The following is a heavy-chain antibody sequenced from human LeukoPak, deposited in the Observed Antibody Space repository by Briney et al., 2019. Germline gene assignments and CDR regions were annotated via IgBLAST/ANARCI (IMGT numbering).Heavy chain of an antibody. V-gene: IGHV3-23*01. Sequence: PGGSLRLSCAASGFTFTTYALTWVRQAPGKGLEWVSTISGSGGSTYYADSVKGRFTISRDNSKNTVYLQMNNLTADDTAVYYCAKAHTTSLFTAYYCFDYWGQGTLVTVSS. CDR2: ISGSGGST. D-gene: IGHD3-9*01. CDR1: GFTFTTYA. J-gene: IGHJ4*02. CDR3: AKAHTTSLFTAYYCFDY.